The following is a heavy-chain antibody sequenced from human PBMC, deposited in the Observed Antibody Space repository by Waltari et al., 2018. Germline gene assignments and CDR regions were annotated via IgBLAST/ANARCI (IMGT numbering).Heavy chain of an antibody. CDR2: ISSDDGDT. V-gene: IGHV3-23*01. D-gene: IGHD1-26*01. Sequence: EVQLLDSGGALVQPGGSLRLSCEASGFLFRTYAMTWVRQAPGKGLEWVSTISSDDGDTYYADSVKGRFTISRDNSKNTLSLQMSSLRADDTAVYYCAKTQFFGSLDAFDFWGQGTMVTVSS. CDR3: AKTQFFGSLDAFDF. J-gene: IGHJ3*01. CDR1: GFLFRTYA.